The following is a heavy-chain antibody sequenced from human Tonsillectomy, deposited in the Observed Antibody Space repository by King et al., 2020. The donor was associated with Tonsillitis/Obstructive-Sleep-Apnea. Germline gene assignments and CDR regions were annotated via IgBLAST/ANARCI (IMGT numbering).Heavy chain of an antibody. Sequence: VQLVESGGGLVQPGGSLRLSCSASGFTFSSYAIHWVRQAPGKGLEYVSAISTNGDTTYYADSVKGRFTISRDNSKNTLYLQMSSLRAEDTAVYYCVKGVGSSAGAYYYYYYMDVWGKGTTVTVSS. J-gene: IGHJ6*03. V-gene: IGHV3-64D*06. CDR3: VKGVGSSAGAYYYYYYMDV. D-gene: IGHD6-6*01. CDR2: ISTNGDTT. CDR1: GFTFSSYA.